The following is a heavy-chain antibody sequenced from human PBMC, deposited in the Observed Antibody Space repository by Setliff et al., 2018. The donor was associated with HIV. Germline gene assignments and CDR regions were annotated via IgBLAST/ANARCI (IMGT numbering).Heavy chain of an antibody. D-gene: IGHD3-3*02. CDR3: ARHTVLNISPSGQGYYYIDV. V-gene: IGHV4-59*08. CDR1: GGSISTYY. Sequence: SETLSLTCTVSGGSISTYYWNWIRQPPGKGLEWIGYISYSGSTTYNPSLKSRVTISVDTSKNQFSLKLSSVTAADTAVYYCARHTVLNISPSGQGYYYIDVWAKGTSVTVSS. J-gene: IGHJ6*03. CDR2: ISYSGST.